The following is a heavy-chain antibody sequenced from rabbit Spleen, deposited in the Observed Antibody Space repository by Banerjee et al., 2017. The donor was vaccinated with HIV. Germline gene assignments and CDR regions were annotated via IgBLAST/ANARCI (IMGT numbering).Heavy chain of an antibody. Sequence: QSLEESGGGLVKPGASLTLTCKASGFSFSSGYDMCWVRQAPGKGLEWIACINAATAKPVYATWAKGRFTISRASSTTVTLQMTSLTAADTATYFCARDLAGAIGWNFYLWGPGTLVTVS. CDR3: ARDLAGAIGWNFYL. V-gene: IGHV1S40*01. CDR2: INAATAKP. CDR1: GFSFSSGYD. D-gene: IGHD4-1*01. J-gene: IGHJ6*01.